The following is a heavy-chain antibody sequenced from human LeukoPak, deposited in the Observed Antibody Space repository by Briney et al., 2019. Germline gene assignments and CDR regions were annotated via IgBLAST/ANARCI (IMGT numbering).Heavy chain of an antibody. V-gene: IGHV3-53*01. Sequence: GGSLRLSCAASGFTVSSNYMSWVRQAPGKGLEWGSVIYSGGSTYYADSVKGRFTISRDNSKNTLYLQMNSLRAEDTAVYYCARHPPNSGSYYYFDYWGQGTLVTVSS. D-gene: IGHD1-26*01. CDR1: GFTVSSNY. CDR2: IYSGGST. CDR3: ARHPPNSGSYYYFDY. J-gene: IGHJ4*02.